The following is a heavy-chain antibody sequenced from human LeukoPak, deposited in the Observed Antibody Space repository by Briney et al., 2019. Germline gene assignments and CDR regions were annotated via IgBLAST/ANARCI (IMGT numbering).Heavy chain of an antibody. V-gene: IGHV4-39*01. J-gene: IGHJ4*02. D-gene: IGHD1-1*01. CDR2: IFYSGDT. CDR3: EGADREEAYNHRIDY. CDR1: VGSISSSSYS. Sequence: SETLSLTCTVSVGSISSSSYSWGWIRQSPGKGLEWIGSIFYSGDTYYNPSLKSRVTISVDTSKNQFSLKVTSVTAADTAVYYCEGADREEAYNHRIDYWGQGTLVTVSS.